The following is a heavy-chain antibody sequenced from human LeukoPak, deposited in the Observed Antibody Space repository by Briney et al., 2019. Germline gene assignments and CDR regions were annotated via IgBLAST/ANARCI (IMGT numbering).Heavy chain of an antibody. V-gene: IGHV3-23*01. Sequence: PGGSLRLSCAASGFTFSSYAMSWVRQAPGKGLEWVSAISGSGGSTYYADSVKGRFTISRDNSKNMLYLQMNSLRAEDTAVYYCARYGSGAEFAYWGQGTLVTVSS. CDR1: GFTFSSYA. D-gene: IGHD3-10*01. CDR2: ISGSGGST. CDR3: ARYGSGAEFAY. J-gene: IGHJ4*02.